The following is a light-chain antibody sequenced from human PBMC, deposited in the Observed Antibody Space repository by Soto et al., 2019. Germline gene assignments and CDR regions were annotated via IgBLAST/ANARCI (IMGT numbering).Light chain of an antibody. J-gene: IGLJ3*02. CDR3: AAWDDSLDGWV. CDR1: SSNIGNNG. CDR2: FDD. Sequence: QSVLTQPPSVSEVPRQRVTISCSGSSSNIGNNGVNWYQHLPGEAPKLLMYFDDLLPSGVSDRFSGSKSGTSASLAISGLQYEDEADYYCAAWDDSLDGWVFGGGTKLTVL. V-gene: IGLV1-36*01.